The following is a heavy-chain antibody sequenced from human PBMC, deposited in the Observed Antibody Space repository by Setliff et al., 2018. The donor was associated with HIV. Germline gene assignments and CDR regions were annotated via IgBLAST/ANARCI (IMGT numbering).Heavy chain of an antibody. CDR1: GGSFSGYY. V-gene: IGHV4-34*01. J-gene: IGHJ4*02. CDR2: IIYNGGT. Sequence: SETLSLTCAVYGGSFSGYYWSWIRQSPGKGLEWIGEIIYNGGTNYNPSLKSRVSISLDTSKNQFSLKLTSVTAADTAIFYCARGEGLCGGGDCFPLAYFDYWGRGTLVTVTS. D-gene: IGHD2-21*02. CDR3: ARGEGLCGGGDCFPLAYFDY.